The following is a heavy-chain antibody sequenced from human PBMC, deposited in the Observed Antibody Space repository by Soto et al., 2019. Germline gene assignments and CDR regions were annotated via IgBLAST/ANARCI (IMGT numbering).Heavy chain of an antibody. J-gene: IGHJ4*02. D-gene: IGHD3-10*01. Sequence: GGSLRLSCAASGFTFSSYAMHWVRQAPGKGLEWVAVISYDGSNKYYADSVKGRFTISRDNSKNTLYLQMNSLRAEDTAVYYCASPKVLIWFGELLSQFDYWGQGTLVRVSS. CDR3: ASPKVLIWFGELLSQFDY. CDR2: ISYDGSNK. CDR1: GFTFSSYA. V-gene: IGHV3-30-3*01.